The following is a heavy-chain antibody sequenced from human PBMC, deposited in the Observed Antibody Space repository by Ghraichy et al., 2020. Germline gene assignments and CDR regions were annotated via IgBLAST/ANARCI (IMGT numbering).Heavy chain of an antibody. V-gene: IGHV4-34*01. Sequence: SETLSLTCAVYGGSFSGYYWSWIRQPPGKGLEWIGEINHSGSTNYNPSLKSRVTISVDTSKNQFSLKLSSVTAADTAVYYCAGEDTAMVMVYWGQGTLVTVSS. J-gene: IGHJ4*02. D-gene: IGHD5-18*01. CDR3: AGEDTAMVMVY. CDR1: GGSFSGYY. CDR2: INHSGST.